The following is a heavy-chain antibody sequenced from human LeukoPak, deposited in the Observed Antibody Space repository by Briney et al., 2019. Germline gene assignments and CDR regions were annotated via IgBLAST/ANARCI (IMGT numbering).Heavy chain of an antibody. J-gene: IGHJ3*02. CDR2: IKLDGSEK. CDR1: GFTFSSYW. Sequence: PGGSLRLSCAASGFTFSSYWMSWVRQAPGKGLEWVANIKLDGSEKYYVDSVKGRFTISRDNAKNSLYLQMNSLRAEDTAVYYCARDGDSSSWTEADAFDIWGQGTMVTVSS. D-gene: IGHD6-13*01. V-gene: IGHV3-7*01. CDR3: ARDGDSSSWTEADAFDI.